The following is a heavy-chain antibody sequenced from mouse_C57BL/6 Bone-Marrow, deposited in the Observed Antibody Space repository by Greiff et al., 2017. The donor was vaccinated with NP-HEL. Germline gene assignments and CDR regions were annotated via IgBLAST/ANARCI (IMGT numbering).Heavy chain of an antibody. CDR2: ISSGSSTI. CDR1: GFTFSDYG. CDR3: ARPYGTHYYAMDY. D-gene: IGHD1-1*01. Sequence: EVQLVESGGGLVKPGGSLKLSCAASGFTFSDYGMHWVRQAPEKGLEWVAYISSGSSTIYYADTVKGRFTISRDNAKNTLFLQMTSLRSEDTAMYYCARPYGTHYYAMDYWGQGTSVTVSS. V-gene: IGHV5-17*01. J-gene: IGHJ4*01.